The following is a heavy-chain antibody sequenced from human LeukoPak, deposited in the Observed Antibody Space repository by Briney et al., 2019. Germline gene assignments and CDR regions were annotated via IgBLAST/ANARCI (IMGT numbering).Heavy chain of an antibody. CDR3: ASATSYYYGSSGYHYDS. V-gene: IGHV4-30-4*01. CDR2: IYYSGST. Sequence: SQTLSLTCTVSGGSISSGDYYWNWIRQPPGKGLEWIGYIYYSGSTYYNPSLKSRVTISVDTSKNQFSLKLSSVTAADTAVYYCASATSYYYGSSGYHYDSWGQGTLVTVSS. J-gene: IGHJ4*02. D-gene: IGHD3-22*01. CDR1: GGSISSGDYY.